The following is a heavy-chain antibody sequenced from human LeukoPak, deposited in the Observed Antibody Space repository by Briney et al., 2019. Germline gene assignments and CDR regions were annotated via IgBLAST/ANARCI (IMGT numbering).Heavy chain of an antibody. J-gene: IGHJ4*02. CDR1: GFTVSSNY. D-gene: IGHD5-24*01. CDR3: AKDDGWVQYAN. V-gene: IGHV3-66*01. Sequence: GGSLRLSCAASGFTVSSNYMSWVRQAPGKGLEWVSVIYSGGTTYYADSVKGRFTISRDNSKNTLYLQMNSLRAEDTAVYYCAKDDGWVQYANWGQGTLVTVSS. CDR2: IYSGGTT.